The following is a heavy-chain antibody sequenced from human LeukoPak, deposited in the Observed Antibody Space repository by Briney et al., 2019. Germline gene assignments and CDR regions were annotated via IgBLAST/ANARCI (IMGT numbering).Heavy chain of an antibody. J-gene: IGHJ4*02. CDR3: ARHPRWGSGWYSRGEFDY. CDR1: GGSISTSDRY. D-gene: IGHD6-19*01. V-gene: IGHV4-39*01. Sequence: SQTLSLTCTVSGGSISTSDRYWGWIRQPPGKGLEWIGSIYYSGITYRNPSLKSRVTISVDTSKNQFSLKLSSVTAADTAVYYCARHPRWGSGWYSRGEFDYWGQGTLVTVSS. CDR2: IYYSGIT.